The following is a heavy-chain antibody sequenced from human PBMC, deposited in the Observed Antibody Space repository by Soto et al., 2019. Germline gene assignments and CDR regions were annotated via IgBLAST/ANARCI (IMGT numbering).Heavy chain of an antibody. Sequence: QLVESGGGLVQPGGSLRLSCEASGFSFSGYWMSWVRQSPGKGLEWVANIRKDGTEKNYVDSVKGRFTISRDNTKNALYLQMNSLRADDAAVYYCVRGGGSCDFWGQGTLVTVSS. V-gene: IGHV3-7*01. CDR2: IRKDGTEK. CDR3: VRGGGSCDF. J-gene: IGHJ4*02. CDR1: GFSFSGYW. D-gene: IGHD6-13*01.